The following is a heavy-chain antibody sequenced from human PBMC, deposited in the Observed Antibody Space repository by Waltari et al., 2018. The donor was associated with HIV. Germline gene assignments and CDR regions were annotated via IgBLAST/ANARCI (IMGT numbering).Heavy chain of an antibody. J-gene: IGHJ4*02. V-gene: IGHV4-38-2*02. CDR3: ATIRAVAVSYYFDS. CDR2: IYHSGGA. Sequence: QVQLQESRPGLVKPSETLSLTCSVSGYSISSGYYWGWLRQPPGKGLAWIGNIYHSGGAYCHPALASRVTISVETSKNQFSLKVSSMTAADTALYYCATIRAVAVSYYFDSWGQGILVTVSS. CDR1: GYSISSGYY. D-gene: IGHD6-19*01.